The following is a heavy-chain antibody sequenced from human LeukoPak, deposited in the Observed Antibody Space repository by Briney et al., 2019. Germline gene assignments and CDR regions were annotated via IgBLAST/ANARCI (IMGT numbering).Heavy chain of an antibody. V-gene: IGHV4-31*03. Sequence: PSETLSLTCTVSVGSISSGGYYWSWIRQHPGKGLEWIGYIDYSGSTYYNPSLKSRVTISVATSKNQFSLKLSSVTAAATAVYYCAGLYSSSWYRNYGMDVWGQGTTVTVSS. D-gene: IGHD6-13*01. CDR2: IDYSGST. CDR3: AGLYSSSWYRNYGMDV. J-gene: IGHJ6*02. CDR1: VGSISSGGYY.